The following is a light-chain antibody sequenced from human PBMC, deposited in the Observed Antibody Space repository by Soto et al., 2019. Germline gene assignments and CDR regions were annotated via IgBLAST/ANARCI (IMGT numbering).Light chain of an antibody. CDR3: QQYENYWT. J-gene: IGKJ1*01. CDR2: DAS. CDR1: QPSSSW. Sequence: DIVMTQSPPTLSASVGDRVTITCRASQPSSSWLAWYHQKPGKAPKLLIYDASNLESGVPSRFSGSGSGTEFTLTISSLQPEDFGIYYCQQYENYWTFGQGTKVDI. V-gene: IGKV1-5*01.